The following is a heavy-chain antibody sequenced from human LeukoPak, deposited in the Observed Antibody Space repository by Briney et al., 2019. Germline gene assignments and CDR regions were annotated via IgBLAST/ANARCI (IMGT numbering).Heavy chain of an antibody. CDR2: IIPIFGTA. J-gene: IGHJ6*03. CDR1: GCTFSSYA. Sequence: GASVKVSCKASGCTFSSYAISWVRQAPGQGLEWMGRIIPIFGTANYAQKFQGRVTITTDESTSTAYMELSSLRSEDTAVYYCARAAATLDYYYYMDVWGKGTTVTVSS. V-gene: IGHV1-69*05. CDR3: ARAAATLDYYYYMDV. D-gene: IGHD1-26*01.